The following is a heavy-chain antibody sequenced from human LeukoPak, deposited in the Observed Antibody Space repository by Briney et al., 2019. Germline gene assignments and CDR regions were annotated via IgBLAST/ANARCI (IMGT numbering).Heavy chain of an antibody. J-gene: IGHJ2*01. CDR3: ARGGGPRIQLWLRVWYFDL. Sequence: SETLYLTCAVYGGSFSGYYWSWIRQPPGKGLEWIGEINHSGSTNYNPSLKSRVTISVDTSKNQFSLKLSSVTAADTAVYYCARGGGPRIQLWLRVWYFDLWGRGTLVTVSS. V-gene: IGHV4-34*01. CDR1: GGSFSGYY. D-gene: IGHD5-18*01. CDR2: INHSGST.